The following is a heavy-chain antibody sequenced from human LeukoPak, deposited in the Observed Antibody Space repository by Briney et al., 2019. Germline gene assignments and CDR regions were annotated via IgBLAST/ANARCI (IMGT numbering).Heavy chain of an antibody. CDR3: ARPQVEYQLPHYYYYMDV. CDR1: GFTFSSYS. J-gene: IGHJ6*03. V-gene: IGHV4-38-2*01. D-gene: IGHD2-2*01. CDR2: IYHTGST. Sequence: GSLRLSCAASGFTFSSYSMNWVRQAPGKGLEWIGSIYHTGSTYYNPSLKSRVTLSVDTSKNQFSLKLSSVTAADTAVYYCARPQVEYQLPHYYYYMDVWGKGTTVTVSS.